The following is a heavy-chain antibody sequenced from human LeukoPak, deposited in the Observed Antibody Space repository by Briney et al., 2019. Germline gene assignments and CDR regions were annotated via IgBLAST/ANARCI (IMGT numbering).Heavy chain of an antibody. V-gene: IGHV1-3*01. CDR3: ARGRSLVGFDY. Sequence: ASVKVSCKASGYTFTSYAMHWVRQAPGQSLEWMGWINAGNGNTKYSQKFQGRVTITRDTSASTAYMELSSLRSEDTAVYYCARGRSLVGFDYWGQGTLVTVSS. D-gene: IGHD2-15*01. CDR2: INAGNGNT. CDR1: GYTFTSYA. J-gene: IGHJ4*02.